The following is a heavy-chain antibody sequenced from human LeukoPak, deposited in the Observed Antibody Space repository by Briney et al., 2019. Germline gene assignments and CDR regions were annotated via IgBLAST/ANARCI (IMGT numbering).Heavy chain of an antibody. D-gene: IGHD6-13*01. Sequence: GASVKVSFKASGYTFTVYYMHWVRQAPGQGLGWMGWINPNSGGTNYAQKFQGRVTMTRDTSISTAYMELSRLRSDDTAVYYCARWYSSSCLDYWGQGTLVTVSS. CDR1: GYTFTVYY. CDR3: ARWYSSSCLDY. V-gene: IGHV1-2*02. J-gene: IGHJ4*02. CDR2: INPNSGGT.